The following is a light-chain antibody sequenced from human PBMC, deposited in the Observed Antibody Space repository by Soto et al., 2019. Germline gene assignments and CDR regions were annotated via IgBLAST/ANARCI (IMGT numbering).Light chain of an antibody. J-gene: IGLJ3*02. CDR3: VSWDDGLNGWV. V-gene: IGLV1-44*01. CDR1: SSTIGNNA. Sequence: QSVLTQPPSASGTPGQRVTISCSGSSSTIGNNAVNWYQQLPGTAPKLLIYSSNQRPSGVPDRFSGSKSGTSASLAISGLQSEDEADYHCVSWDDGLNGWVFGGGTKLTVL. CDR2: SSN.